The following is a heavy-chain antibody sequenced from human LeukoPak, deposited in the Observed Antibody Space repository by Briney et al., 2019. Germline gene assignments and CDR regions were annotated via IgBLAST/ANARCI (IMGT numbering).Heavy chain of an antibody. D-gene: IGHD3-22*01. CDR1: GYRFTSYW. CDR3: AIAIDKYFQH. V-gene: IGHV5-51*01. Sequence: GGSLEISFKGSGYRFTSYWSGGVRQVPGKGLEWMGIIYAGDSDTRYSPSFQGQVTISADQSISTAYLQWSSLKASDTAMYYCAIAIDKYFQHWGQGTLVTVPS. CDR2: IYAGDSDT. J-gene: IGHJ1*01.